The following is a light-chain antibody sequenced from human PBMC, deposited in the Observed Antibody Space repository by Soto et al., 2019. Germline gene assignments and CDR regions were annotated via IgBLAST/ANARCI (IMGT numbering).Light chain of an antibody. CDR1: SSNIGAGYD. J-gene: IGLJ1*01. CDR3: QSSDSRLSGSDV. V-gene: IGLV1-40*01. Sequence: QSVLTQPPSVSGAPGQRVTIYCTGSSSNIGAGYDVNWNQQLPGTAPKLLIFGDSNRPSGVPDRFSGSKSGTTASLAITGLRAADEADYYCQSSDSRLSGSDVFGTGTKLTVL. CDR2: GDS.